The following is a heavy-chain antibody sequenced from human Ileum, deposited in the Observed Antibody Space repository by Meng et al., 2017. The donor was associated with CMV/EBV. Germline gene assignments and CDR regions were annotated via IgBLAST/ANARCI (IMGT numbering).Heavy chain of an antibody. CDR2: IYTGGSP. J-gene: IGHJ4*02. Sequence: QLYESGPGLVQPSGTLSLSRPFPGRSIRNYYWSLIRQPAGKGLEWIGRIYTGGSPNYNPSLYSRVTMSLDTSKNQFSLKLNSVTAADTAVYYCARLNYYDSREFDYWGQGTLVTVSS. D-gene: IGHD3-22*01. CDR3: ARLNYYDSREFDY. CDR1: GRSIRNYY. V-gene: IGHV4-4*07.